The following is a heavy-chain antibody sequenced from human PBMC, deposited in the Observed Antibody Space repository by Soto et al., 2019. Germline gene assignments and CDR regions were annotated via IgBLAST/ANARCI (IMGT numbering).Heavy chain of an antibody. CDR1: GGSISSGGYY. CDR2: IYYSGST. J-gene: IGHJ6*02. CDR3: ARVEVVPYTSAINGIDL. Sequence: PSETLSLTCTVSGGSISSGGYYWSWIRQHPGKGLEWIGYIYYSGSTYYNPSLKSRVTISVDTSKNQFSLKLSSVTAADTAVYYCARVEVVPYTSAINGIDLWGQGTTVTLS. D-gene: IGHD3-3*01. V-gene: IGHV4-31*03.